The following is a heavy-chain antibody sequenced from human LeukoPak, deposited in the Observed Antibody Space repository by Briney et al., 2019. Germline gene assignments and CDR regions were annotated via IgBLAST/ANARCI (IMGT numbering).Heavy chain of an antibody. J-gene: IGHJ5*02. CDR2: INPTGGST. CDR1: GSTFTSYY. CDR3: AGDNSVGDNAWWFDP. V-gene: IGHV1-46*01. D-gene: IGHD1-26*01. Sequence: ASVKLSCKSSGSTFTSYYIHWVRQAPGQGLGWMGLINPTGGSTGYAQKFQGRVTMTRDMSTSTDYMELNRLRSEDTAIYYCAGDNSVGDNAWWFDPWGQGTLVTVSS.